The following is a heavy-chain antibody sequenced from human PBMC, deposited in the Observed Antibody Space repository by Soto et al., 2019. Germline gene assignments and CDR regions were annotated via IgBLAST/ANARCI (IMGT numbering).Heavy chain of an antibody. D-gene: IGHD3-10*01. V-gene: IGHV3-33*01. CDR3: ARDLYDYGSGSSYYFAY. CDR1: GFTFSSYG. Sequence: QVQLVESGGGVVQPGRSLRLSCAASGFTFSSYGLRWVRQAPGKGLERVADIWYDGSSKYYAVSVEGRFTISRDTYKNTLYLQLISRRAEDTAVYYCARDLYDYGSGSSYYFAYWGQGTLVTVS. J-gene: IGHJ4*02. CDR2: IWYDGSSK.